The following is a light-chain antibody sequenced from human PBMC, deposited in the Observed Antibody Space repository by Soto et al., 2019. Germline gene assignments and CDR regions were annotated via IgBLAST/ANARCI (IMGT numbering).Light chain of an antibody. CDR2: SAF. CDR3: QQYNNWPFT. Sequence: ERVMTQSPATLSVSPGERVTLSCRASQSVSSNLAWYQQKPGQAPRLLIYSAFVRATGIPARFSGSGSGTEFTLTISSLQSEDFAVYFCQQYNNWPFTFGPGTKVDIK. CDR1: QSVSSN. J-gene: IGKJ3*01. V-gene: IGKV3-15*01.